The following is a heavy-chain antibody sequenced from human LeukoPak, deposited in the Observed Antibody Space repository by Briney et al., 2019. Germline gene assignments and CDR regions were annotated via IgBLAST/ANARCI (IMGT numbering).Heavy chain of an antibody. D-gene: IGHD6-13*01. V-gene: IGHV4-39*06. CDR1: GGSISSSSYY. Sequence: PSETLSLTCTVSGGSISSSSYYWGWIRQPPGKGLEWIGSIYYSGSTYYNPSLKSRVTISVDTSKDQFPLKLSSVTAADTAVYYCARDLKAAGSGRLDPWGQGTLVTVSS. J-gene: IGHJ5*02. CDR2: IYYSGST. CDR3: ARDLKAAGSGRLDP.